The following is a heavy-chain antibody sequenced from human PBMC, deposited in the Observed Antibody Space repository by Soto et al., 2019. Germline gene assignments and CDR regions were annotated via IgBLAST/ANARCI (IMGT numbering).Heavy chain of an antibody. D-gene: IGHD4-17*01. J-gene: IGHJ4*02. Sequence: QVHLVQSGAEVKKPGASVKVSCKASGYTFTNSGFSWVRQAPGQGLEWVGWIRVNNGDTHYAQKLQGRVTMTTATSTSNAFMELKSLRSDDPAVYYCSRDLGYSDFGVHYWGQGTLITVSS. CDR1: GYTFTNSG. CDR2: IRVNNGDT. V-gene: IGHV1-18*01. CDR3: SRDLGYSDFGVHY.